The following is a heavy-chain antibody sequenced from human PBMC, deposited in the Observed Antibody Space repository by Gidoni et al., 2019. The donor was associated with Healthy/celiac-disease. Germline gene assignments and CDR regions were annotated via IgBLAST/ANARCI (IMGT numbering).Heavy chain of an antibody. D-gene: IGHD2-15*01. Sequence: QVQLVQSGAEVKKTGSSVKVSCKASGGTFSSYAISWVRQAPGQGLEWMGGIIPIFGTANYAQKFQGRVTITADESTSTAYMELSSLRSEDTAVYYCASPVGCSGGSCYYYYGMDVWGQGTTVTVSS. CDR3: ASPVGCSGGSCYYYYGMDV. V-gene: IGHV1-69*01. CDR1: GGTFSSYA. CDR2: IIPIFGTA. J-gene: IGHJ6*02.